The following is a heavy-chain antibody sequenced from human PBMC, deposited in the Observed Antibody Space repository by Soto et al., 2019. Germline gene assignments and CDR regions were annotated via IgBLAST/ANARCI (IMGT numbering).Heavy chain of an antibody. Sequence: PXDSLTISCKGSGYRFSSYWIALVRQMPGKGLEWMGIIYPGDSDTIYNPSFQGQVAMSVDNSINTAYLQWSSLKASDTAMYYCARQGSNGAYYYYGMDVWGQGTPVTVSS. V-gene: IGHV5-51*01. CDR1: GYRFSSYW. J-gene: IGHJ6*02. CDR3: ARQGSNGAYYYYGMDV. CDR2: IYPGDSDT. D-gene: IGHD2-8*01.